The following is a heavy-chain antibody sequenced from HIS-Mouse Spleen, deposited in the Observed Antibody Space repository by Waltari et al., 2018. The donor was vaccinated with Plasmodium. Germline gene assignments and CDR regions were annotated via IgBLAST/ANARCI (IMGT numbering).Heavy chain of an antibody. J-gene: IGHJ4*02. CDR2: INHSGST. CDR3: ARGRRIVVVTAPRGFFDY. D-gene: IGHD2-21*02. CDR1: GGSFSGYY. V-gene: IGHV4-34*01. Sequence: QVQLQQWGAGLLKPSETLSLTCAVSGGSFSGYYWRWIRQPPGKGLEWIGKINHSGSTNYNPSLKSRVTISVDTSKNQFSLKLSSVTAADTAVYYCARGRRIVVVTAPRGFFDYWGQGTLVTVSS.